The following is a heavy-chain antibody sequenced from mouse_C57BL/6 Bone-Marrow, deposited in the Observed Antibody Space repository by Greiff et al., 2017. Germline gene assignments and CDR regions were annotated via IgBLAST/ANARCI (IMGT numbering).Heavy chain of an antibody. V-gene: IGHV1-4*01. CDR3: AREGVLRSYFDY. D-gene: IGHD1-1*01. CDR2: INPSSGYT. CDR1: GYTFTSYT. J-gene: IGHJ2*01. Sequence: VQLQQSGAELARPGASVKMSCKASGYTFTSYTMHWVKQRPGQGLEWFGYINPSSGYTKYNQKFKDKATLTADKSSSTAYMQLSSLTSEDSAVYYCAREGVLRSYFDYWGQGTTLTVSS.